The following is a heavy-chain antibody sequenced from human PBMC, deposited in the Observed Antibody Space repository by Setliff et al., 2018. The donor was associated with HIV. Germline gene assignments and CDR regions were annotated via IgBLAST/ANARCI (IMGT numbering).Heavy chain of an antibody. V-gene: IGHV1-18*01. CDR1: GYTFSDYD. CDR2: ISGYSGHT. J-gene: IGHJ4*02. D-gene: IGHD6-13*01. Sequence: EASVKVSCKASGYTFSDYDVAWVRQAPGQGLEWMGWISGYSGHTSYAQKFQDRVTMTTDTSTSTAYMELRNLRSDDTALYFCAREHSTTWPYFDFWGQGALVTAPQ. CDR3: AREHSTTWPYFDF.